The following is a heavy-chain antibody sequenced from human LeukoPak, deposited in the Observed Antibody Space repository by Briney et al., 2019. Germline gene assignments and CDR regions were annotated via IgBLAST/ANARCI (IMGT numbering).Heavy chain of an antibody. V-gene: IGHV3-15*01. Sequence: KSGGSLRLSCAASGFIVSNAWMSWVRQAPGKGLEWVGRIKSKTDGGTTDYAAPVKGRFTISRDDSKNTLYLQMNSLKIEDTAVYYCTAGVESYYDGHHFDHWGQGTLVTVSS. CDR1: GFIVSNAW. CDR3: TAGVESYYDGHHFDH. D-gene: IGHD3-22*01. J-gene: IGHJ4*02. CDR2: IKSKTDGGTT.